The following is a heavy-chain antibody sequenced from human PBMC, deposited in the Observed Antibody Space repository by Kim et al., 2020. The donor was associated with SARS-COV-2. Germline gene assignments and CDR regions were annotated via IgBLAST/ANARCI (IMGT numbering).Heavy chain of an antibody. CDR2: IYYSGST. CDR3: ARRDYCTNGVCYFDY. V-gene: IGHV4-39*01. Sequence: SETLSLTCTVSGGSISSSSYYWGWIRQPPGKGLEWIGSIYYSGSTYYNPSLKSRVTISVDTYKNQFSLKLSPVTAADTAVYYCARRDYCTNGVCYFDYWGQGTLVTVSS. D-gene: IGHD2-8*01. J-gene: IGHJ4*02. CDR1: GGSISSSSYY.